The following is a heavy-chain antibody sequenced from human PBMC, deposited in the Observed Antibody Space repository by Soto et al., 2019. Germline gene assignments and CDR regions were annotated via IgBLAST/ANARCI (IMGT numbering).Heavy chain of an antibody. CDR3: ARYCSSTSCYSTARTGYYYYYGMDV. CDR1: GGTFSSYA. J-gene: IGHJ6*02. D-gene: IGHD2-2*01. Sequence: SLKVSCKASGGTFSSYAISWVRRAPGQGLEWMGGIIPIFGTANYAQKFQGRVTITADESTSTAYMELSSLRSEDTAVYYCARYCSSTSCYSTARTGYYYYYGMDVWGQGTTVTVSS. V-gene: IGHV1-69*13. CDR2: IIPIFGTA.